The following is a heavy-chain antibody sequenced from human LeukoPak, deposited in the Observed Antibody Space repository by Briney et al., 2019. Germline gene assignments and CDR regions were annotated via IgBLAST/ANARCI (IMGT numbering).Heavy chain of an antibody. Sequence: SVKVSCKASGGTFRSYVFSWVRQAPGQGLEWMGGIIPIFGTANYAQKFQGRVTITADESTSTAYMELSSLRSEDTAVYYCASSSRIAAAGTSYWGQGTLVTVSS. CDR3: ASSSRIAAAGTSY. V-gene: IGHV1-69*13. CDR1: GGTFRSYV. CDR2: IIPIFGTA. D-gene: IGHD6-13*01. J-gene: IGHJ4*02.